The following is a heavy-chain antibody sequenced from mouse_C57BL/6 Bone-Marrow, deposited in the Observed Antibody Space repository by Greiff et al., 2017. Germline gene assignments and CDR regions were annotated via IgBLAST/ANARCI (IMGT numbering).Heavy chain of an antibody. Sequence: EVKLVESGGGLVKPGGSLKLSCAASGFTFSDYGMHWVRQAPEKGLEWVAYISSGSSTIYYADTVKGRFTISRDNAKNTVFLQMTSLRSEDTAMYYCARHGSSYWYFDVWGTGTTVTVSS. V-gene: IGHV5-17*01. CDR1: GFTFSDYG. J-gene: IGHJ1*03. D-gene: IGHD1-1*01. CDR2: ISSGSSTI. CDR3: ARHGSSYWYFDV.